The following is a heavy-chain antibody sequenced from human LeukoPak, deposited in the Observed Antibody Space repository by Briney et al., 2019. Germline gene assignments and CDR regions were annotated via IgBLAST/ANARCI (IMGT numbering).Heavy chain of an antibody. CDR2: IIPIFGIA. CDR1: GGTLSSYA. CDR3: ARASGYCSSTSCHDAFDI. D-gene: IGHD2-2*03. Sequence: PVTVSCKASGGTLSSYAISWVRQAPGQGLEWMGRIIPIFGIANYAQKFQGRVTITADKSTSTAYMELSSLRSEDTAVYYCARASGYCSSTSCHDAFDIWGQGTMVTVSS. V-gene: IGHV1-69*04. J-gene: IGHJ3*02.